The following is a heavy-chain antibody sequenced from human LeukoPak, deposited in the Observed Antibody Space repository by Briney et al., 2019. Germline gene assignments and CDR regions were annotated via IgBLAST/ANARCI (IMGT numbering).Heavy chain of an antibody. Sequence: GGSLRLSCAASGFTFSTYSTNWVRQAPGKGLEWVSSITTSSSYIYYADSVKGRFTISRDNAKNSLYLQMNSLRAEDTAVYYCARDGGTTTPPSYYYYYYMDVWGKGTTVTVSS. J-gene: IGHJ6*03. D-gene: IGHD1-1*01. CDR3: ARDGGTTTPPSYYYYYYMDV. CDR1: GFTFSTYS. CDR2: ITTSSSYI. V-gene: IGHV3-21*01.